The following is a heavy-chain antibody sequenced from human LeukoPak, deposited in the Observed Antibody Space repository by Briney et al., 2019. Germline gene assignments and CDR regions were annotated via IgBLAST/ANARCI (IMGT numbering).Heavy chain of an antibody. CDR3: ARDGGYSNPYYYYYYYMDV. D-gene: IGHD4-11*01. J-gene: IGHJ6*03. Sequence: SETLSLTCTVSGGSISSYYWSWIRQPPGKGLEWIGYIYYSGSTNYNPSLKSRVTISVRTSKNQFSLKLRSVTAADTAVYYCARDGGYSNPYYYYYYYMDVWGKGTTVTVSS. CDR2: IYYSGST. V-gene: IGHV4-59*01. CDR1: GGSISSYY.